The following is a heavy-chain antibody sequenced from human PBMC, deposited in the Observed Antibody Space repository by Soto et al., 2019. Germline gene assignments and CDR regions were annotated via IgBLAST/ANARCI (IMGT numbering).Heavy chain of an antibody. CDR2: IYTSGST. CDR1: GGSISSYY. V-gene: IGHV4-4*07. Sequence: SETLSLTCTVSGGSISSYYWSWIRQPAGKGLEWIGRIYTSGSTNHNPSLKSRVTMSVDTSKNQFSLKLSSVTAADTAVYYCARDGYSSGWYDYWGQGTLVTVSS. J-gene: IGHJ4*02. D-gene: IGHD6-19*01. CDR3: ARDGYSSGWYDY.